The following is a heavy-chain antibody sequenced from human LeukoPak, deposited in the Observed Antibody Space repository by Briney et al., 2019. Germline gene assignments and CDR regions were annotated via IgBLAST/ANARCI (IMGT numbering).Heavy chain of an antibody. Sequence: ASVKVSCKASGYTFTGYYMHWVRQAPGQGLEWMGWINPNSGGTNYAQKFQGRVTMTRDTSISTAYMELSRLRSDDTAVYYCARLRGYCSSTSCYNWFDPWGQGTLVTVSS. V-gene: IGHV1-2*02. CDR3: ARLRGYCSSTSCYNWFDP. D-gene: IGHD2-2*01. J-gene: IGHJ5*02. CDR2: INPNSGGT. CDR1: GYTFTGYY.